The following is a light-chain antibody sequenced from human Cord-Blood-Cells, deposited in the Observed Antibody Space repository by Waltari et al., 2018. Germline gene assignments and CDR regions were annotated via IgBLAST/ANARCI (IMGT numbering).Light chain of an antibody. CDR3: QQSYSTLT. V-gene: IGKV1-39*01. CDR1: QSISSS. CDR2: AAS. Sequence: DIQMTQSPSSLSASVGDRVTITCPASQSISSSLNWYQQKPGKAPKLLIYAASSLQSGVPSRFSGSGSGTDFTLTISSLQPEDFATYYCQQSYSTLTFGGGTKVEIK. J-gene: IGKJ4*01.